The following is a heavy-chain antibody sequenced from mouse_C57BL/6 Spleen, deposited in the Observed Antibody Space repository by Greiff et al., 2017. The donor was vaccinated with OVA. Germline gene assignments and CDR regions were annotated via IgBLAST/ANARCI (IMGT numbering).Heavy chain of an antibody. CDR1: GFTFSNYW. D-gene: IGHD2-5*01. Sequence: EVKLMESGGGLVQPGGSMKLSCVASGFTFSNYWMNWVRQSPEKGLEWVAQIRLKSDNYATHYAESVKGRFTISRDDSKSSVYLQMNNLRAEDTGIYYGTEGFDSNYGYWGKGTTLTVSS. J-gene: IGHJ2*01. V-gene: IGHV6-3*01. CDR2: IRLKSDNYAT. CDR3: TEGFDSNYGY.